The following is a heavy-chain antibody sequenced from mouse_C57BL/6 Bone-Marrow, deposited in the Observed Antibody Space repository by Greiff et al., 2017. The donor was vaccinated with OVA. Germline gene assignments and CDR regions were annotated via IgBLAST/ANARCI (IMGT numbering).Heavy chain of an antibody. D-gene: IGHD5-1*01. CDR1: GYTFTSYW. J-gene: IGHJ2*01. CDR3: ARSEGLPCFGY. V-gene: IGHV1-69*01. CDR2: IDPSDSYT. Sequence: QVQLQQPGAELVMPGASVKLSCKASGYTFTSYWMHWVKQRPGQGLEWIGEIDPSDSYTNYNQKFKGKATLTVDKSSSTAYMQLSSLTSEDSAVYYCARSEGLPCFGYWGQGTALTVSS.